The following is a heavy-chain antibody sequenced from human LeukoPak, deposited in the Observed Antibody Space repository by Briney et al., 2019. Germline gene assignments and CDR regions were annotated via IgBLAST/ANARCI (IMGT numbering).Heavy chain of an antibody. J-gene: IGHJ4*02. D-gene: IGHD3-22*01. V-gene: IGHV3-53*01. Sequence: PGGSLRLSCAVSGFTVSTNHMTWVRQAPGKGQEWVSAINDVDTPYYADTVRGRFTISRDSANNTLYLQMKRLRAEDTAVYYCARDMVHSSGAFDSWGQGTLVTV. CDR3: ARDMVHSSGAFDS. CDR1: GFTVSTNH. CDR2: INDVDTP.